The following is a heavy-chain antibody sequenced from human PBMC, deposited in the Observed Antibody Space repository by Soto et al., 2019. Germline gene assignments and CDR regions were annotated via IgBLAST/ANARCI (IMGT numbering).Heavy chain of an antibody. CDR3: ATLQNYYDSSGYYSDAFDI. J-gene: IGHJ3*02. Sequence: ASVKVSCKVSGYTLTELSMHWVRQAPGKGLEWMGGFDPEDGETIYAQKFQGRVTMTEDTSTDTAYMELSSLRSEDTAVYYCATLQNYYDSSGYYSDAFDIWGQGTMVTVSS. CDR1: GYTLTELS. CDR2: FDPEDGET. V-gene: IGHV1-24*01. D-gene: IGHD3-22*01.